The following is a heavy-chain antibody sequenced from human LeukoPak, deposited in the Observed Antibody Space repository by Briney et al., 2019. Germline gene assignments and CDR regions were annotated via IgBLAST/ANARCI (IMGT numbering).Heavy chain of an antibody. CDR1: GFTFSAYT. D-gene: IGHD3-22*01. V-gene: IGHV3-21*04. CDR2: MSSTRSSI. J-gene: IGHJ4*02. Sequence: GGSLRLSCAASGFTFSAYTMNWVRQAPGKGLEWVSSMSSTRSSIYYADSVKGRFTISRDNTRNTLYLQMNSLRDEDTGVYYCAIMHGYYDGSGFWVQWGQGTLVTVSS. CDR3: AIMHGYYDGSGFWVQ.